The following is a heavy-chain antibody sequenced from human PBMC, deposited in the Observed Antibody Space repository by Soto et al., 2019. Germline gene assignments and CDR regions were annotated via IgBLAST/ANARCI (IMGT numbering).Heavy chain of an antibody. CDR2: IGGGVGST. D-gene: IGHD6-19*01. CDR3: AKIAEALAGTVYGY. Sequence: WGSLRLSCAASGFTFSSYAMGWVRQAPGKGLEWVSAIGGGVGSTYYADSAKGRFTISRDNSKNTLYLQMNSLRAEDTAVYYCAKIAEALAGTVYGYWGKGKLATVSA. V-gene: IGHV3-23*01. J-gene: IGHJ4*02. CDR1: GFTFSSYA.